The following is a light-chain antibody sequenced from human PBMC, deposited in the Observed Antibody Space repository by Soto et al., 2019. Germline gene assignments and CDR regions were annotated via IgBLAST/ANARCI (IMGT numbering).Light chain of an antibody. CDR2: EVS. CDR1: NSDVGGYNY. CDR3: SSYTSNRSVV. V-gene: IGLV2-14*01. J-gene: IGLJ2*01. Sequence: QSALTQPASVSGSPGQSITISCTGTNSDVGGYNYVSWYQQHPGKAPKLMIYEVSNRPSGVSNRFSGSKSGNTASLTISGLQADDEADYYCSSYTSNRSVVFGGGTKVTVL.